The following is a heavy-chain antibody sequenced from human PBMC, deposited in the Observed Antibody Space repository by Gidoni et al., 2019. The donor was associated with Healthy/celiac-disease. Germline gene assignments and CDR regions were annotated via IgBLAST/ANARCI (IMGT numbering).Heavy chain of an antibody. CDR1: GFTFSSYA. V-gene: IGHV3-23*01. CDR2: ISGSGGST. Sequence: EVQLLESGGGLVQPGGSLSLSCAASGFTFSSYAMSWVRPAPGKGLEWVSAISGSGGSTYYADSVKGRFTISRDNSKNTLYLQMNSLRAEDTAVYYCARAKQGGDYFDYWGQGTLVTVSS. J-gene: IGHJ4*02. CDR3: ARAKQGGDYFDY. D-gene: IGHD3-16*01.